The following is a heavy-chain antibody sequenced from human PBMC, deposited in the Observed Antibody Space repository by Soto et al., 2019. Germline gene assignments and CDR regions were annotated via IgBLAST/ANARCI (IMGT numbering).Heavy chain of an antibody. CDR1: GGSISGYY. J-gene: IGHJ6*03. CDR2: INHSGST. D-gene: IGHD5-18*01. CDR3: ARLLYSYGYRRYYYYYMDV. Sequence: SETLSLTCAVYGGSISGYYWSWIRQPPGKGLEWIGEINHSGSTNYNPSLKSRVTISVDTSKNQFSLKLSSVTAADTAVYYCARLLYSYGYRRYYYYYMDVWGKGTTVTVSS. V-gene: IGHV4-34*01.